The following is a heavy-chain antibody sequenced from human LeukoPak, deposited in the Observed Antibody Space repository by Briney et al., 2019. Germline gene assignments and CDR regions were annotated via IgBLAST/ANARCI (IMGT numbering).Heavy chain of an antibody. J-gene: IGHJ4*02. CDR1: GGSISSSSYY. CDR3: ARRCLGLRRGFFDY. V-gene: IGHV4-39*01. CDR2: IYYSGST. Sequence: SETLSLTCTVSGGSISSSSYYWGWIRQPPGKGLEWIGSIYYSGSTYYNPSLKSRVTISVDTSKNQFSLKLSSVTAADTAVYYCARRCLGLRRGFFDYWGQGTLVTVSS. D-gene: IGHD3-16*01.